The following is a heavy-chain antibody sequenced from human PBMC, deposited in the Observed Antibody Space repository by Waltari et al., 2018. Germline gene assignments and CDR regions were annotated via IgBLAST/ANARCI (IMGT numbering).Heavy chain of an antibody. CDR2: ISYDGSNK. Sequence: QVQLVESGGGVVQPGRSLRLSWAASGFTFSSYGMHWVRQAPGKGLEWVAVISYDGSNKYYADSVKGRFTISRDNSKNTLYLQMNSLRAEDTAVYYCRLVSRDYFDYWGQGTLVTVSS. D-gene: IGHD2-21*01. V-gene: IGHV3-30*03. CDR1: GFTFSSYG. CDR3: RLVSRDYFDY. J-gene: IGHJ4*02.